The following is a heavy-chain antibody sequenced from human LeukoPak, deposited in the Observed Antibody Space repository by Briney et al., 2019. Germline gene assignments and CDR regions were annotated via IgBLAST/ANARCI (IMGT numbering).Heavy chain of an antibody. CDR3: AMQYHAFDI. V-gene: IGHV3-23*01. Sequence: GGSLRLSCAVSGFTFSNHAMSWVRQAPGKGLEWVSTIGGGGGDRYYADSVKGRFTISRDNSKNTLYLRMNSLRAEDTAVYYCAMQYHAFDIWGQGTMVTVSS. CDR1: GFTFSNHA. CDR2: IGGGGGDR. D-gene: IGHD2-2*02. J-gene: IGHJ3*02.